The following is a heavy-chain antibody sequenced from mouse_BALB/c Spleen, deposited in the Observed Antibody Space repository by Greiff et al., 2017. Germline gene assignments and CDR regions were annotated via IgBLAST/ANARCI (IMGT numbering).Heavy chain of an antibody. V-gene: IGHV1-67*01. CDR2: ISTYNGNT. D-gene: IGHD2-4*01. CDR3: ARSGLIYYDYDGRGFAY. J-gene: IGHJ3*01. Sequence: VQGVESGPEVVRPGVSVKISCKGSGYTFTDYAMHWVKQSHAKSLEWIGVISTYNGNTNYNQKFKGKATMTVDKSSSTAYMELARLTSEDSAIYYCARSGLIYYDYDGRGFAYWGQGTLVTVSA. CDR1: GYTFTDYA.